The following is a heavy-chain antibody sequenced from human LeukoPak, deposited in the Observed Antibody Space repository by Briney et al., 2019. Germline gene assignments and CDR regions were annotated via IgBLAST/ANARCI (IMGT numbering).Heavy chain of an antibody. V-gene: IGHV3-48*01. CDR3: AKDFLGTVPDVFDI. Sequence: GGSLRLSCAASGFTFSSYSMNWVRQAPGKGLEWVSYISSGSSVIYYAGSVRGRFTISRGDAKNSLYLQMNSLRAEDTAVYYCAKDFLGTVPDVFDIWGQGTMVTVSS. D-gene: IGHD7-27*01. CDR1: GFTFSSYS. CDR2: ISSGSSVI. J-gene: IGHJ3*02.